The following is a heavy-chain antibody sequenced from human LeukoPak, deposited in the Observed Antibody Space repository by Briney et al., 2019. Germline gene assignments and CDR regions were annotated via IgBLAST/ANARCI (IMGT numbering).Heavy chain of an antibody. D-gene: IGHD3-16*01. CDR3: ARSLESTLGFDY. V-gene: IGHV3-21*01. CDR1: GFTFSSYS. J-gene: IGHJ4*02. CDR2: ISSSSSYI. Sequence: PGGSLRLSCAASGFTFSSYSMNWVRQAPGKGLEWVSSISSSSSYIYYADSVEGRFTISRDNAKNSLYLQMNSLRAEDTAVYYCARSLESTLGFDYWGQGTLVTVSS.